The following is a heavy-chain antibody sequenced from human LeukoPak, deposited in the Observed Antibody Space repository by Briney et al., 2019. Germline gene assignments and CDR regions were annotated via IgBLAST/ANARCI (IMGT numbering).Heavy chain of an antibody. CDR1: GYTFTSYY. V-gene: IGHV1-46*01. J-gene: IGHJ4*02. CDR2: INPSGGST. Sequence: ASVKVSCKASGYTFTSYYMHWVRQAPGQGLEWMGIINPSGGSTSYAQKFQGRVTMTRDTSTSTVYMELSSLRSEDTAVYYCARVLRVYSSSSKSYYFDYWGQGTLVTVSS. D-gene: IGHD6-6*01. CDR3: ARVLRVYSSSSKSYYFDY.